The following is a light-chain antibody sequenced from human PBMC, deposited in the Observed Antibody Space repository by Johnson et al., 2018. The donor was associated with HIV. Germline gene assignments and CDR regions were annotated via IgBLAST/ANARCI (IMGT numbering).Light chain of an antibody. CDR3: GTWDSSLSAGGYL. Sequence: HSVLTQPPSVSAAPGQKVTISCSGSTYNIGNNYVSWYQQLPGTAPKLLIYENNKRPSGIPDRFSGSKSGTSATLGITGLQTGDEADYYCGTWDSSLSAGGYLFGTGTKVTVL. CDR1: TYNIGNNY. V-gene: IGLV1-51*02. J-gene: IGLJ1*01. CDR2: ENN.